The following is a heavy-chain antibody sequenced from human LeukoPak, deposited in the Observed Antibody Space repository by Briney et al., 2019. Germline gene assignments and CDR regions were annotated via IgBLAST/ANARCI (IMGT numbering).Heavy chain of an antibody. V-gene: IGHV3-30*02. CDR1: GFTFSSYG. Sequence: GGSLRLSCAASGFTFSSYGMHWVRQAPGKGLEWVAFIRYDGSNKYYADSVKGRFTISRDNSKNTLYLQMNSLRAEDTAVYYCAKERLPYDSSGYSLYYFDYWGQGALVTVSS. D-gene: IGHD3-22*01. J-gene: IGHJ4*02. CDR3: AKERLPYDSSGYSLYYFDY. CDR2: IRYDGSNK.